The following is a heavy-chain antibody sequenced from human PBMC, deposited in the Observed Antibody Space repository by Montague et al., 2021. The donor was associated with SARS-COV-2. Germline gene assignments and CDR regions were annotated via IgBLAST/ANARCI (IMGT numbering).Heavy chain of an antibody. CDR3: ARGGSHSSGWYGVDYYYGMDV. CDR2: IYYSGST. D-gene: IGHD6-19*01. CDR1: GGSISSGGYY. Sequence: TLSLTCTVSGGSISSGGYYWSWIRQHPGKGLEWIGYIYYSGSTYYNPSLKSRVTISVDTSKNQFSLKLSSVTAADTAVYYCARGGSHSSGWYGVDYYYGMDVWGQGTTVTVSS. V-gene: IGHV4-31*03. J-gene: IGHJ6*02.